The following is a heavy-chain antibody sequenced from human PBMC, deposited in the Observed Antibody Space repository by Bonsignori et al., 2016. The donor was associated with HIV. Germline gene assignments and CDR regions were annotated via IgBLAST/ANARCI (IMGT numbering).Heavy chain of an antibody. D-gene: IGHD1-7*01. CDR3: ARRGTGTYWFDP. CDR2: IYPGDSDT. Sequence: VRQMPGKGLEWMGIIYPGDSDTRYSPSFQGQVTISADKSISTAYLQWSSLKASDTAMYYCARRGTGTYWFDPWGQGTLVTVSS. J-gene: IGHJ5*02. V-gene: IGHV5-51*01.